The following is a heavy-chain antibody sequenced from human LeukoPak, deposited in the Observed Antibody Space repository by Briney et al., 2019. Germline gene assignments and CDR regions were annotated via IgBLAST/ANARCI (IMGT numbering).Heavy chain of an antibody. CDR3: ARGGTYYDSSGYYSSPHFDY. J-gene: IGHJ4*02. CDR1: GYTFTGYY. D-gene: IGHD3-22*01. CDR2: INPNSGGT. Sequence: ASVKVSXKASGYTFTGYYMHWVRQAPGQGLEWIGRINPNSGGTNYAQKFQGRVTMTRDTSISTAYMELSRLRSDDTAVYYCARGGTYYDSSGYYSSPHFDYWGQGTLVTVSS. V-gene: IGHV1-2*06.